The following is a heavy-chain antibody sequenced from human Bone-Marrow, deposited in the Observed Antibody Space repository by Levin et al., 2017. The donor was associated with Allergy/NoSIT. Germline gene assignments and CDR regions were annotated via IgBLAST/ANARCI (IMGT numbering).Heavy chain of an antibody. Sequence: GESLKISCKGSGYSFTNYWIGWVRQMPGKGLEWMGRIYPGDSDTDYSPSFQGQVTMSVDKSTATAYLQWRGLKASDIAMYFCARRAGDAFDVWGQGTMVTVSS. CDR1: GYSFTNYW. J-gene: IGHJ3*01. CDR2: IYPGDSDT. V-gene: IGHV5-51*01. CDR3: ARRAGDAFDV.